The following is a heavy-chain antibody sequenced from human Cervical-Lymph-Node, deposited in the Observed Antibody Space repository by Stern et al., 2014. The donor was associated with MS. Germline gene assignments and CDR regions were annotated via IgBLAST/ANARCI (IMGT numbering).Heavy chain of an antibody. CDR2: IHYRGST. CDR3: ATQNLLGSCSGGRCPYFDY. D-gene: IGHD2-15*01. J-gene: IGHJ4*02. V-gene: IGHV4-59*02. Sequence: QVQLLESGPGLVKPSETLSLTCTVSGDSVSSFYWSWVRQSPGKGLEWIGYIHYRGSTNYNPSLKSRVTISIDTAKKQFSLKLTSVTAADTAVYYCATQNLLGSCSGGRCPYFDYWGQGALVTVSS. CDR1: GDSVSSFY.